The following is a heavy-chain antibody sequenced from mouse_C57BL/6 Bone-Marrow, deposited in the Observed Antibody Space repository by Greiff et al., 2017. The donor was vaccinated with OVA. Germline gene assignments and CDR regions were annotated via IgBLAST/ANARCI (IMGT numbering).Heavy chain of an antibody. D-gene: IGHD2-5*01. CDR3: TRGCSNYYAMDY. CDR2: IDPETGGT. CDR1: GYTFTDYE. Sequence: QVQLQQSGAELVRPGASVTLSCKASGYTFTDYEMHWVKQTPVHGLEWIGAIDPETGGTASNQKFKGKAMLTADKSSSTAYMELRSLTSEDSAVYYCTRGCSNYYAMDYWGQGTSVTVSS. J-gene: IGHJ4*01. V-gene: IGHV1-15*01.